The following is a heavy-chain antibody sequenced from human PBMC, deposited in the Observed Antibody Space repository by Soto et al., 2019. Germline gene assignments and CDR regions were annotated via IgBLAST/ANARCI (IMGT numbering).Heavy chain of an antibody. CDR3: ATRITVFGLLIPPFDP. V-gene: IGHV4-34*01. J-gene: IGHJ5*02. D-gene: IGHD3-3*01. CDR1: GGSVNGYY. Sequence: SETLSLTCAVYGGSVNGYYWNWIRQPPGKGLEWIGEISHTGGTHYNPSLKSRVTMSVDTSKNQFSLRLSSVTAADTAIYYCATRITVFGLLIPPFDPWGQGTQVTVSS. CDR2: ISHTGGT.